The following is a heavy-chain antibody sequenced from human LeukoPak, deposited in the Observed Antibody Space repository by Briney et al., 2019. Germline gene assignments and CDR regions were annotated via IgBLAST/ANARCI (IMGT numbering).Heavy chain of an antibody. J-gene: IGHJ5*02. V-gene: IGHV3-53*01. CDR1: GGSISSSSYY. D-gene: IGHD3-10*01. Sequence: ETLSLTCTVSGGSISSSSYYWGWSRQAPGKGLEWVSLIYSGGSTYYADSVKGRFTISRDNSKNTLYLQMNSLRAEDTAVYYCARDSLYGSGSPWGQGTLVTVS. CDR2: IYSGGST. CDR3: ARDSLYGSGSP.